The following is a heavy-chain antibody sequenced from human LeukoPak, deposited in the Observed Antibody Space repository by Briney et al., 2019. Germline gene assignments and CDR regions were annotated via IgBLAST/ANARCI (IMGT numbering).Heavy chain of an antibody. V-gene: IGHV3-48*01. CDR3: ARDKGSRIVGATNWFDP. Sequence: PGGSLRLSCAASGFTFSSYSMNWVRQAPGKGLEWVSYISSSSSTIYYADSVKGRFTISRDNAKNSLYLQMNSLRAEDTAVYYCARDKGSRIVGATNWFDPWGQGTLVTVSS. CDR2: ISSSSSTI. D-gene: IGHD1-26*01. J-gene: IGHJ5*02. CDR1: GFTFSSYS.